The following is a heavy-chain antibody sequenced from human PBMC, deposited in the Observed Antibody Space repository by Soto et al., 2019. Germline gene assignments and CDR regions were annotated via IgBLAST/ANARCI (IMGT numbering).Heavy chain of an antibody. D-gene: IGHD3-9*01. CDR2: IIPNRGGT. CDR1: GGTFSSYT. Sequence: ASVKVSCKASGGTFSSYTISWVRQAPGQGLEWMGRIIPNRGGTNYAQKFQGRVTITADTSTSTAYMELSRLRSDDTAVYYCARDGYYDILTGYYRVERDYYDYGMDVWGQGTTVTVSS. CDR3: ARDGYYDILTGYYRVERDYYDYGMDV. J-gene: IGHJ6*02. V-gene: IGHV1-69*08.